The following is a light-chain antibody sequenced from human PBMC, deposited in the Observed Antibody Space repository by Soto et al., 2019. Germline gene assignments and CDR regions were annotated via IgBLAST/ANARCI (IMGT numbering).Light chain of an antibody. CDR1: QDISSN. V-gene: IGKV3-15*01. CDR2: GAS. J-gene: IGKJ1*01. CDR3: QQYDNWPRT. Sequence: EIVMTQSPTTLSVSPGERGTLSCRASQDISSNLAWYQQKPGQTPRLLIHGASTRATGIPARFSGSGSGTRFTLTIARLQSEDFAVYYCQQYDNWPRTFGQGTKVYIK.